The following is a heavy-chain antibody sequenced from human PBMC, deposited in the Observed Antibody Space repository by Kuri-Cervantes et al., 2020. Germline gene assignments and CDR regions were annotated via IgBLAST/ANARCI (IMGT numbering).Heavy chain of an antibody. D-gene: IGHD7-27*01. CDR2: ISAHNGNT. CDR3: ARDLGGSEGVNWGFDY. V-gene: IGHV1-18*01. Sequence: ASVKVSCKASGYTFTNYGISWVRQAPGQGLEWMGWISAHNGNTNYAQRLQGRVAMTTDTSTSTAYMELRSLRSDDTAVYYCARDLGGSEGVNWGFDYWGQGTLVTVSS. CDR1: GYTFTNYG. J-gene: IGHJ4*02.